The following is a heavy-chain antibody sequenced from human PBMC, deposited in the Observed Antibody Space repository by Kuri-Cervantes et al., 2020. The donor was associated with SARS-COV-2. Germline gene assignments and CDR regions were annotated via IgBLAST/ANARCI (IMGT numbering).Heavy chain of an antibody. CDR3: ARPGGFLDV. D-gene: IGHD4-23*01. Sequence: GSLRLSCTVSGGSISSHYWSWIRQPPGEGLEWIGEINHSGCTNYNPSLETRVAMSVDTSHNQFSLRLSSAAAADTAVYYCARPGGFLDVWGKGTTVTVSS. V-gene: IGHV4-34*01. J-gene: IGHJ6*04. CDR1: GGSISSHY. CDR2: INHSGCT.